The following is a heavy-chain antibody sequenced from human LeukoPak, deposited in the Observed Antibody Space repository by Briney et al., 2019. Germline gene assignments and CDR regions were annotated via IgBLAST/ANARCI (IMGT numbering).Heavy chain of an antibody. CDR3: ARVLRYFDWSHTRYCYYGMDV. CDR1: GGSISSYY. D-gene: IGHD3-9*01. J-gene: IGHJ6*02. V-gene: IGHV4-59*01. Sequence: SETLSLTCTVSGGSISSYYWSWIRQPPGKGLEWIGYIYYSGSTNYNPSLKSRVTISVDTSKNQFSLKLSSVTAADTAVYYCARVLRYFDWSHTRYCYYGMDVWGQGTTVTVSS. CDR2: IYYSGST.